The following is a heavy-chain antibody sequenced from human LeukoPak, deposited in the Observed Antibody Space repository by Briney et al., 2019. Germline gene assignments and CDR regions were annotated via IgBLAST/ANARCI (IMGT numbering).Heavy chain of an antibody. V-gene: IGHV4-31*03. CDR1: GGSISRGGYY. J-gene: IGHJ5*02. D-gene: IGHD3-22*01. CDR2: IYYSGST. CDR3: ARDFYYDSNWFDP. Sequence: PSQTLSLTCTVSGGSISRGGYYWSWIRQHPGKGLEWIGYIYYSGSTYYNPSLKSRVTISVDTSKNQFSLKLSSVTAADTAVYYCARDFYYDSNWFDPWGQGTLVTVSS.